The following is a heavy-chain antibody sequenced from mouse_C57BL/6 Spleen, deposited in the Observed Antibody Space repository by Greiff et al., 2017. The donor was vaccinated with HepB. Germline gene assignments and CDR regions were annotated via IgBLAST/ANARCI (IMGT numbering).Heavy chain of an antibody. D-gene: IGHD6-1*01. CDR1: GYTFTSYG. V-gene: IGHV1-81*01. CDR2: IYPRSGNT. CDR3: ARRVPGSYYFDY. Sequence: QVQLQQSGAELARPGASVKLSCKASGYTFTSYGISWVKQRTGQGLEWIGEIYPRSGNTYYNEKFKGKATLTADKSSSTAYMELRSLTSEDSAVYFCARRVPGSYYFDYWGQGTTLTVSS. J-gene: IGHJ2*01.